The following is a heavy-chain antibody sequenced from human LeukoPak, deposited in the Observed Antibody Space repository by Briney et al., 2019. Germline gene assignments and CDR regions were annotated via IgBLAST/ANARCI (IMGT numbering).Heavy chain of an antibody. CDR3: ARHVVAVGFDY. CDR2: ISSSSSYI. CDR1: GFTFSNYN. J-gene: IGHJ4*02. Sequence: GGSLRLSCAGSGFTFSNYNMNWVRQAPGKGLEWVSSISSSSSYIYYADSVKGRFTISRDNAKNSLYLQMNSLRVEDTAVYYCARHVVAVGFDYWGQGTLVTVSS. D-gene: IGHD3-22*01. V-gene: IGHV3-21*01.